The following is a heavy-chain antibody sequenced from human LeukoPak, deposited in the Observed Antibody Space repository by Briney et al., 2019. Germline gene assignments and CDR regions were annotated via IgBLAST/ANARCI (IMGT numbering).Heavy chain of an antibody. CDR3: ASIPTYYYDSGGSAVDY. J-gene: IGHJ4*02. Sequence: GGSLRLSCAASGFTFSDYYMSWIRQAPGKGLEWVSYISSSSSYTNYADSVKGRFTISRDNAKNSLYLQMNSLRAEDTAVYYCASIPTYYYDSGGSAVDYWGQGTLVTVSS. V-gene: IGHV3-11*03. D-gene: IGHD3-22*01. CDR2: ISSSSSYT. CDR1: GFTFSDYY.